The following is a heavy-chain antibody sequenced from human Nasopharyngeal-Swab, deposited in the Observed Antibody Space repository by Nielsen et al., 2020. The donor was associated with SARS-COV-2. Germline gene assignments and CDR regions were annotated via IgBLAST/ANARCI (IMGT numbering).Heavy chain of an antibody. Sequence: SLKISCAASGFTFDDYAMHWVRQAPGKGLEWVSGISWNSGSTGYADSVKGRFTISRDNAKNSLYLQMNSLRAEDTALYYCAREVPLTIFGVVIPSHDAFDIWGQGTMVTVSS. CDR2: ISWNSGST. J-gene: IGHJ3*02. V-gene: IGHV3-9*01. CDR3: AREVPLTIFGVVIPSHDAFDI. D-gene: IGHD3-3*01. CDR1: GFTFDDYA.